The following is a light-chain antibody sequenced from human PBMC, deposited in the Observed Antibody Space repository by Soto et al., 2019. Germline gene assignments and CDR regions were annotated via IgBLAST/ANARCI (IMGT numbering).Light chain of an antibody. CDR1: SSDVGGYNY. CDR3: SSYTSSSTLP. Sequence: SGSPGQSITISCTGTSSDVGGYNYVSWYQQHPGKAPKLMIYDVSNRPSGVSNRFSGSKSGNTASLTISGLQAEDEADYYCSSYTSSSTLPFGTGTKVTVL. CDR2: DVS. J-gene: IGLJ1*01. V-gene: IGLV2-14*04.